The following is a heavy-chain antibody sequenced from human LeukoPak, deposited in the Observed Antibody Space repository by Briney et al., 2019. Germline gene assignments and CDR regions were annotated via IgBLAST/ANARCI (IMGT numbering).Heavy chain of an antibody. V-gene: IGHV4-30-4*01. CDR1: GGSISSGDYY. J-gene: IGHJ5*02. CDR3: ARALYDYVWGSYRPHWFDP. D-gene: IGHD3-16*02. CDR2: IYYSGST. Sequence: PSQTLSLTCTVSGGSISSGDYYWSWIRQPPGKGLEWIGYIYYSGSTYYNPSLKSRVTISVDTSKNQFSLKLSSVTAAGTAVYYCARALYDYVWGSYRPHWFDPWGQGTLVTVSS.